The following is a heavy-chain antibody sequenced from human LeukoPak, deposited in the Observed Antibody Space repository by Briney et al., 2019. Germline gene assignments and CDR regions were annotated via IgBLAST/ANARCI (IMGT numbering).Heavy chain of an antibody. Sequence: ASVKVSCKASGYTFTAYYMHWVRQAPGQGLEWMGWINPNSGGTNYAQKFQGRVTMTRDTSISTAYMELSRLRSDDTAVYYCASGDDSSGYYDAFDIWGQGTMVTVSS. J-gene: IGHJ3*02. CDR3: ASGDDSSGYYDAFDI. CDR2: INPNSGGT. CDR1: GYTFTAYY. V-gene: IGHV1-2*02. D-gene: IGHD3-22*01.